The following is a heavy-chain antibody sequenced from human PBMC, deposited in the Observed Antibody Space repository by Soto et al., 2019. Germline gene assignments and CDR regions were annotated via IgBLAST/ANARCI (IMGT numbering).Heavy chain of an antibody. V-gene: IGHV6-1*01. CDR3: ARTTSVFDY. CDR2: TYYRSRWYN. Sequence: SQTLSLTCVISEDSVSSKSAAWNWIRQSPSRGLEWLGRTYYRSRWYNEYAVSVKSRITINPDTSKNQLSLQLNSVTPEDTAVYYCARTTSVFDYWAQGTQVTVSS. CDR1: EDSVSSKSAA. J-gene: IGHJ4*02. D-gene: IGHD1-1*01.